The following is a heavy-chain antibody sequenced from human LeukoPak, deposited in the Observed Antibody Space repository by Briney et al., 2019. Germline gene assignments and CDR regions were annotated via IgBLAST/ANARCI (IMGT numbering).Heavy chain of an antibody. CDR3: ARDAETGTGDY. Sequence: GASVKVSCKASGYTFTSYYTHWVRQAPGQGLEWMGIINPSGGSTSYAQKFQGRVTMTRDTSTSTVYMELSSLRSEDTAVYYCARDAETGTGDYWGQGTLVTVSS. V-gene: IGHV1-46*01. J-gene: IGHJ4*02. CDR2: INPSGGST. CDR1: GYTFTSYY. D-gene: IGHD1-1*01.